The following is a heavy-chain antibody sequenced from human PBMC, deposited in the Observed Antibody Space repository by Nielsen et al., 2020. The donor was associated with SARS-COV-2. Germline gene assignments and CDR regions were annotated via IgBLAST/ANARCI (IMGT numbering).Heavy chain of an antibody. CDR1: GYTFTGYY. CDR2: INPNSGGT. J-gene: IGHJ4*02. CDR3: ARENGWYRPGNFDY. Sequence: ASVKVSCKASGYTFTGYYMHWVRQAPGQGLEWMGRINPNSGGTNYAQKFQGGVTMTRDTSISTAYMELSRLRSDDTAVYYCARENGWYRPGNFDYWGQGTLVTVSS. V-gene: IGHV1-2*06. D-gene: IGHD6-19*01.